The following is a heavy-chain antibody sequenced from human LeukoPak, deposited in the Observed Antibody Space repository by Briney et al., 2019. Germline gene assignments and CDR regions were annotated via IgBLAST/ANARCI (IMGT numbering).Heavy chain of an antibody. D-gene: IGHD1-1*01. CDR3: ARWPGTFDY. V-gene: IGHV3-7*01. CDR1: GFTFSDYW. Sequence: GGSLSLSCAPSGFTFSDYWMSWDRQAPGKGLEWVANINKDGSEKFYVDSVKGRFTISRDNAKNSLYLQMNSLRAEDTAVFYCARWPGTFDYWGQGTLVTVSS. CDR2: INKDGSEK. J-gene: IGHJ4*02.